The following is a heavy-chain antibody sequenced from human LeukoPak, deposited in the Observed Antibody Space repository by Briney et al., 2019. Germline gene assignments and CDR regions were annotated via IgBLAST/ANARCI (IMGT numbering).Heavy chain of an antibody. J-gene: IGHJ4*02. CDR2: ISGYNGNT. CDR1: GYIFTNFG. CDR3: ARDVDYYDSSGYYYDFDY. D-gene: IGHD3-22*01. Sequence: ASVKVSCKASGYIFTNFGISWVRQARGQGLEWMGWISGYNGNTKYVQKFQGRVTMTTDTSTSTAYMELSRLRSDDTAVYYCARDVDYYDSSGYYYDFDYWGQGTLVTVSS. V-gene: IGHV1-18*01.